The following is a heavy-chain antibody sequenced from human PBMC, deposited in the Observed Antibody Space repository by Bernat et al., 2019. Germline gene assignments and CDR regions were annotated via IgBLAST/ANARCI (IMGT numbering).Heavy chain of an antibody. CDR2: IGYNESKK. CDR3: ARDRTMVRGVIAYYYGMDV. J-gene: IGHJ6*02. Sequence: QVQLVESGEALVKPGRSLSLSCSASEFTFISYASHGFRRPPGKGLGGWAVIGYNESKKYYADSVKGRFTISRDNSKNTLYLQMNSLRAEDTAVYYCARDRTMVRGVIAYYYGMDVWGQGTTVTVSS. CDR1: EFTFISYA. V-gene: IGHV3-33*01. D-gene: IGHD3-10*01.